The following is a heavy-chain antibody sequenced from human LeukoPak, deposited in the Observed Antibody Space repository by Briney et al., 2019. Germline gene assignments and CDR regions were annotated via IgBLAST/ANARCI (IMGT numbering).Heavy chain of an antibody. D-gene: IGHD2-15*01. J-gene: IGHJ4*02. CDR3: ARSLGYSSGG. CDR1: GFPFRSHW. CDR2: ISTDGTTT. Sequence: GGSLRLSCAASGFPFRSHWMHWVRQVPGKGLVWVSHISTDGTTTNYADSVKGRFTSSRGNAKDTLYLQLNSLRAEDTAIYYCARSLGYSSGGWGQGTLVTVSS. V-gene: IGHV3-74*01.